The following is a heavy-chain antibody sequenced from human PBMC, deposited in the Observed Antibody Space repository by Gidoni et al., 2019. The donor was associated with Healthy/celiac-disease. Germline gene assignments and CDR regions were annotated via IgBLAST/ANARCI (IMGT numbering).Heavy chain of an antibody. CDR3: AREARAITVIDAFDI. Sequence: QVQLQESGPGLVKPSQTLSLTCTFPGGSISSGGYYWSWIRQHPGKGLEWIGYIYYSGSTYYNPSLKSRVTISVDTSKNQFSLKLSSVTAADTAVYYCAREARAITVIDAFDIWGQGTMVTVSS. D-gene: IGHD4-17*01. CDR2: IYYSGST. J-gene: IGHJ3*02. CDR1: GGSISSGGYY. V-gene: IGHV4-31*03.